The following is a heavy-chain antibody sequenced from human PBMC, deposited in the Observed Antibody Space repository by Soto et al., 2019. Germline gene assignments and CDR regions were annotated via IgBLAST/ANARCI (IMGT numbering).Heavy chain of an antibody. D-gene: IGHD3-3*01. CDR3: AREVVTIFGVVYYYGMDV. Sequence: PSETLSLTCTVSGGSVSSGSYYWSWIRQPPGKGLEWIGYIYYSGSTNYNPSLKSRVTISVDTSKNQFSLKLSSVTAADTAVYYCAREVVTIFGVVYYYGMDVWGQGSTVTVSS. CDR2: IYYSGST. J-gene: IGHJ6*02. V-gene: IGHV4-61*01. CDR1: GGSVSSGSYY.